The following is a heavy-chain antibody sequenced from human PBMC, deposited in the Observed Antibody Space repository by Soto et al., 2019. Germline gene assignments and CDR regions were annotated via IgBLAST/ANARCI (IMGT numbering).Heavy chain of an antibody. CDR3: ARDSPEYGTGSPLES. CDR2: IYSGGST. D-gene: IGHD3-10*01. V-gene: IGHV3-53*01. J-gene: IGHJ4*02. CDR1: GFTVSRAY. Sequence: GGSLRLSCAGSGFTVSRAYMNWVRQAPGKGLEWLSIIYSGGSTKYADCVKDRFTISRDTSKNTVYLHMDRLRAEDTAVYYCARDSPEYGTGSPLESWGQGTLVTVSS.